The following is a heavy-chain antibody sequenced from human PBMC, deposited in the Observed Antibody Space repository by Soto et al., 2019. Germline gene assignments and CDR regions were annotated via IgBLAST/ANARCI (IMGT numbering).Heavy chain of an antibody. Sequence: VQLVQSGAEVKKPGSSVKVSCKASGGTFSSYTISWVRQAPGQGLEWMGRIIPILGIANYAQKFQGRVTITADKSTSTAYMELSSLRSEDTAVYYCARGAIVVVPAARTYYYYGMDVWGQGTTVTVSS. D-gene: IGHD2-2*01. CDR3: ARGAIVVVPAARTYYYYGMDV. J-gene: IGHJ6*02. V-gene: IGHV1-69*02. CDR1: GGTFSSYT. CDR2: IIPILGIA.